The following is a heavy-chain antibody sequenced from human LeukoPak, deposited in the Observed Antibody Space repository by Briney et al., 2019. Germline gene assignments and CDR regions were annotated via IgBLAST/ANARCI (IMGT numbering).Heavy chain of an antibody. Sequence: SETLSLTCTVSGGSISSGSYYWSWIRQPAGKGLEWIGRINTSGSTNYNPSLKSRVTISVDTSKNQFSLKLSSVTAADTAVYYCARVLAEMAAVWRDDVFDIWGQGTMVTVSS. CDR2: INTSGST. CDR1: GGSISSGSYY. D-gene: IGHD5-24*01. J-gene: IGHJ3*02. V-gene: IGHV4-61*02. CDR3: ARVLAEMAAVWRDDVFDI.